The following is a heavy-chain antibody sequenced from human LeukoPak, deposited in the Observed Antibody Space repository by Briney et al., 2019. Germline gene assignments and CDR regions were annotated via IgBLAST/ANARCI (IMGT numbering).Heavy chain of an antibody. V-gene: IGHV1-46*01. Sequence: EASVKVSCKASGGTFSSYAISWVRQAPGQGLEWMGIINPSGGSTSYAQKFQGRVTMTRDTSTSTVYMELSSLRSEDTAVYYCARDQPRNWPFDHWGQGTLVTVSS. CDR3: ARDQPRNWPFDH. CDR1: GGTFSSYA. D-gene: IGHD1-1*01. J-gene: IGHJ4*02. CDR2: INPSGGST.